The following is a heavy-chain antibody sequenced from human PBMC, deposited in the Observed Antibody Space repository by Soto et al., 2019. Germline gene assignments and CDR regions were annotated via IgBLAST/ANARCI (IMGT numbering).Heavy chain of an antibody. Sequence: XVSLRLSCAASGFTFSSYAMSWVRQAPGKGLEWISAISGSGGSTYYADSVKGRFTISRDNSKNTLYLQMHSLRAEDTAVYYCAKDGCPGDDIVTGSYGMDGWGQGTTVTVSS. CDR3: AKDGCPGDDIVTGSYGMDG. CDR2: ISGSGGST. D-gene: IGHD3-9*01. CDR1: GFTFSSYA. V-gene: IGHV3-23*01. J-gene: IGHJ6*02.